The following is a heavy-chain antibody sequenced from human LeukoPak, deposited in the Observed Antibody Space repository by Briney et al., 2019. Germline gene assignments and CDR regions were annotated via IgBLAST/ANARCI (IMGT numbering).Heavy chain of an antibody. CDR1: GFIFSDYY. CDR2: ISSSSSYT. D-gene: IGHD3-10*01. V-gene: IGHV3-11*06. Sequence: GGSLRLSCAASGFIFSDYYMSWIRQAPGKGLEWVSYISSSSSYTNYADSVKGRFTISRDNSKNTLYLQMNSLRAEDTAVYYCARDRGRYYYGSGSYSGPDYWGQGTLVTVSS. J-gene: IGHJ4*02. CDR3: ARDRGRYYYGSGSYSGPDY.